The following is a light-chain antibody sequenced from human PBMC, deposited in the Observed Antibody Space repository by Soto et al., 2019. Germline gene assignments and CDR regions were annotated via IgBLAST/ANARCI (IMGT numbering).Light chain of an antibody. Sequence: EIVMTQSPATLSVSQGERATLSCRASQSVSSNLAWYQQKPCQAPRLLIYGASSRATGIPARFSGSGSGREFTLTISSLQSEDFAVYYGQQYDNWPWTFGQGTKVDIK. CDR2: GAS. CDR1: QSVSSN. J-gene: IGKJ1*01. V-gene: IGKV3-15*01. CDR3: QQYDNWPWT.